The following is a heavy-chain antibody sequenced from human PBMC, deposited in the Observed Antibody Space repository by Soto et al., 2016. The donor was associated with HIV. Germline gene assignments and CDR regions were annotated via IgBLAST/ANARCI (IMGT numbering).Heavy chain of an antibody. CDR3: ARDLMTGNNNRPTKDY. J-gene: IGHJ4*02. CDR2: INNDGSSS. V-gene: IGHV3-74*01. CDR1: RFIFKNSW. Sequence: EVQLVESGGVLVQPGGSLRLSCAASRFIFKNSWMHWVRRIPGKGLVWVARINNDGSSSAYADSVKGRFTISRDNAKNMLYLQMRSPSADDTAVYYCARDLMTGNNNRPTKDYWGQGTLVTVSS.